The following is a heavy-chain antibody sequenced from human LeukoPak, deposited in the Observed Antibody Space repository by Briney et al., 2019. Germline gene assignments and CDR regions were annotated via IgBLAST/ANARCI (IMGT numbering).Heavy chain of an antibody. D-gene: IGHD3-3*01. J-gene: IGHJ4*02. CDR1: GFTVSSNH. CDR3: AKCVDDFWSGYLFDY. Sequence: GGSLRLSCAASGFTVSSNHMSWVRQAPGKGLEWVSVIYSAGSTYYADSVKGRFTISRDNSKNTLYLQMNSLRAEDTAVYYCAKCVDDFWSGYLFDYWGQGTLVTVSS. CDR2: IYSAGST. V-gene: IGHV3-53*01.